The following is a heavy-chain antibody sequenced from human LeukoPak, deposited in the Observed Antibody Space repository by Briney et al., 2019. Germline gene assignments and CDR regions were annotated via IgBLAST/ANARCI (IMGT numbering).Heavy chain of an antibody. CDR2: INWNGGST. CDR1: GFTFDDYG. D-gene: IGHD3-22*01. Sequence: GGSLRLSCAASGFTFDDYGMSWVRQAPGKGLEWVSGINWNGGSTGYADSVKGRFTISRDNAKNSLYLQMNSLRAEDTAVYYCARDSLRDSSGYYYPFGAFDIWGQGTMVTVSS. V-gene: IGHV3-20*04. J-gene: IGHJ3*02. CDR3: ARDSLRDSSGYYYPFGAFDI.